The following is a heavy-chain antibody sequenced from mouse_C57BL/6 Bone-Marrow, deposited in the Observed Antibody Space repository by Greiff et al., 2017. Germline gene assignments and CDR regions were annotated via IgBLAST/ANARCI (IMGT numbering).Heavy chain of an antibody. CDR2: ISSGSSTI. J-gene: IGHJ2*01. D-gene: IGHD2-4*01. Sequence: EVMLVESGGGLVKPGGSLKLSCAASGFTFSDYGMHWVRQAPEKGLEWVAYISSGSSTIYYADTVKGRFTIARDNAKNTLFLQMTSLRSEDTAMYYCARRDYPFLDYWGQGTTLTVSS. V-gene: IGHV5-17*01. CDR1: GFTFSDYG. CDR3: ARRDYPFLDY.